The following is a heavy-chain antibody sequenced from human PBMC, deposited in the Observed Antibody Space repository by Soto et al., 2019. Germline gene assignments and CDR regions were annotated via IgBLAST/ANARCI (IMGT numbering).Heavy chain of an antibody. CDR3: ARDQRDTISELNWFDP. CDR1: GGSISSYY. D-gene: IGHD3-9*01. J-gene: IGHJ5*02. V-gene: IGHV4-59*01. CDR2: IYYSGST. Sequence: QVQLQESGPGLVKPSETLSLTCTVSGGSISSYYWSWIRQPPGKGLEWIGYIYYSGSTNYNPSLKSRDTLSVDTSKNQFSLKLSSVTAADTAVYYCARDQRDTISELNWFDPWGQGTLVTVSS.